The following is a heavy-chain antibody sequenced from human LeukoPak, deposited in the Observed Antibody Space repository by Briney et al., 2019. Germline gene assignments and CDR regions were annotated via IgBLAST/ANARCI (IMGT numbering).Heavy chain of an antibody. V-gene: IGHV3-11*04. Sequence: GGSLRLSCVVSGFTVSTNYMSWVRQAPGKGLEWVSYISSSGSTIYYADSVKGRFTISRDNAKNSLYLQMNSLRAEDTAVYYCARDRNTGRYYDFWSGYSPYYFDYWGQGTLVTVSS. CDR1: GFTVSTNY. CDR2: ISSSGSTI. CDR3: ARDRNTGRYYDFWSGYSPYYFDY. D-gene: IGHD3-3*01. J-gene: IGHJ4*02.